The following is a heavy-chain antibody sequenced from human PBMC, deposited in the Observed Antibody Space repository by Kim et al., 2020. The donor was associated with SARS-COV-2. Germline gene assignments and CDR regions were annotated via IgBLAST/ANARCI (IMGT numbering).Heavy chain of an antibody. CDR3: AREKLLEIDY. CDR2: NK. Sequence: NKYYDDAGKGRFTISRDNSKNTLYLKMNSLRAEDTAVYYCAREKLLEIDYWGQGTLVTVSS. V-gene: IGHV3-33*01. J-gene: IGHJ4*02. D-gene: IGHD3-3*01.